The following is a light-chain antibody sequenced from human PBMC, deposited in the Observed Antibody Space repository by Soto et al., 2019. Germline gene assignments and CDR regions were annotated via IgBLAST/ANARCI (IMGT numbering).Light chain of an antibody. CDR1: QSLSSY. Sequence: EIVLTQSPATLSLSPGERATLSCRASQSLSSYLAWYQQKPGQAPRLLIYDASNRATGIPARFSGSGAGTDFTLTISSLEREDVAVYYCQQRSNWPPYTLRQAPKLELQ. CDR3: QQRSNWPPYT. V-gene: IGKV3-11*01. J-gene: IGKJ2*01. CDR2: DAS.